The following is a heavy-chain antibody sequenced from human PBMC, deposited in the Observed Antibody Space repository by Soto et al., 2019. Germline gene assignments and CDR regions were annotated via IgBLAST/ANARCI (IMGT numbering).Heavy chain of an antibody. J-gene: IGHJ6*03. CDR1: GYTFTSYG. CDR3: ARRISVVAYYYYMDV. D-gene: IGHD2-15*01. V-gene: IGHV1-18*04. CDR2: ISAYNGNT. Sequence: GASVKVSCKASGYTFTSYGISWVRQAPGQGPEWMGWISAYNGNTNYAQRLQGRVTMTTDTSTNTAYMELRSLTSDDTAVYYCARRISVVAYYYYMDVWGKGTTVTVS.